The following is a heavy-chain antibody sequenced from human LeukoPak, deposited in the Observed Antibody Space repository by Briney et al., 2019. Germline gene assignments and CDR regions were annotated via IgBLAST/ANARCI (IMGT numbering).Heavy chain of an antibody. CDR1: GFTFDDYA. D-gene: IGHD3-10*01. Sequence: PGRSLRLSCAASGFTFDDYAMHWVRQAPGKGLAWVSGISWNSGSIGYADSVKGRFTISRDNAKNSLYLQMNSLRAEDTALYYCAKGYYYGSGSFDYWGQGTLVTVSS. V-gene: IGHV3-9*01. CDR3: AKGYYYGSGSFDY. CDR2: ISWNSGSI. J-gene: IGHJ4*02.